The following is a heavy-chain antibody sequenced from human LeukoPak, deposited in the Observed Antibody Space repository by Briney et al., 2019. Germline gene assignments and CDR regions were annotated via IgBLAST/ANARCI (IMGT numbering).Heavy chain of an antibody. D-gene: IGHD3-22*01. CDR3: AIDRITMIVVIGEFDH. CDR1: GFTFSSYA. Sequence: GGSLRLSCAASGFTFSSYAMSWVRQAPGKGLEWVSAISGSGGSTYYADSVKGRFTISRDNSKNTLYLQMNSLRAEDTAVYYCAIDRITMIVVIGEFDHWGQGTLVTVSS. CDR2: ISGSGGST. V-gene: IGHV3-23*01. J-gene: IGHJ4*02.